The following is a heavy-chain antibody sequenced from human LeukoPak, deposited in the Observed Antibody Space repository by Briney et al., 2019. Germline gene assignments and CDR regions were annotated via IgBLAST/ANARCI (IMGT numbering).Heavy chain of an antibody. CDR2: ISGSGGST. D-gene: IGHD3-22*01. Sequence: GGSLRLSCAASGFTFSSYAMSWVRQAPGKGLEWVSAISGSGGSTCYADSVKGRFTISRDNSKNTLYLQMNSLRAEDTAVYYCADYYYDSSGYYPEYFQHWGQGTLVTVSS. J-gene: IGHJ1*01. CDR3: ADYYYDSSGYYPEYFQH. V-gene: IGHV3-23*01. CDR1: GFTFSSYA.